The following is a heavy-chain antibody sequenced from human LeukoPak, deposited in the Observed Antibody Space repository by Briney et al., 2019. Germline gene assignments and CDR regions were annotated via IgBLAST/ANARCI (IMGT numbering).Heavy chain of an antibody. CDR1: GGSISSDY. CDR2: IYNSGSN. V-gene: IGHV4-59*08. D-gene: IGHD3-10*01. J-gene: IGHJ4*02. Sequence: SETLSLTCTVSGGSISSDYWQWIRQPPGKGLEWIGYIYNSGSNNYNPSLKSRVTISIDTSKNQFSLKLTSVTAADTAVYYCATRGYWGQGNLVTVSS. CDR3: ATRGY.